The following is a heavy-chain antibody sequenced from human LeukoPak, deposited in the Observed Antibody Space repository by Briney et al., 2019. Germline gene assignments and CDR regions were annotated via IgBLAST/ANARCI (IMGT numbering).Heavy chain of an antibody. D-gene: IGHD2-15*01. Sequence: SETLSLTCTVSGGSITSRRSCWGWIRQPPGKGLEWNGDINYSGRSYYNASLRSRVTMSVDTSRSQFSLKLTSVTAADTAVYYCARRYSSGSNYFDYWGQGTLATVSP. CDR1: GGSITSRRSC. V-gene: IGHV4-39*01. J-gene: IGHJ4*02. CDR2: INYSGRS. CDR3: ARRYSSGSNYFDY.